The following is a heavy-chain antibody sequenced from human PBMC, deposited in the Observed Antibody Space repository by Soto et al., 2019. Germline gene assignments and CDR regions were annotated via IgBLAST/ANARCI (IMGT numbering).Heavy chain of an antibody. Sequence: PGGSLRLSCAASGFTFSNAWMSWVRQAPGKGLEWVGRIKSKTDGGTTDYAAPVKGRFTISRDDSKNTLCLQMNSLKTEDTAVYYCTTDHITMVRGVTYYYYYGMDVWGQGTTVTVSS. D-gene: IGHD3-10*01. CDR2: IKSKTDGGTT. V-gene: IGHV3-15*01. J-gene: IGHJ6*02. CDR1: GFTFSNAW. CDR3: TTDHITMVRGVTYYYYYGMDV.